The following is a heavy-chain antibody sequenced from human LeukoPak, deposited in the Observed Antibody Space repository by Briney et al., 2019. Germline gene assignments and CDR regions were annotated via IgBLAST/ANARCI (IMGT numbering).Heavy chain of an antibody. D-gene: IGHD6-13*01. Sequence: GGSLRLSCAASGFTISGYWMHWVRQAPGKGLLWVSHINSDATSTTVADSVKGRFTISRDNAKNTLYLQMNSLRADDTAVYYCTRGETVSSWSTFDYWGQGTLVTVSS. J-gene: IGHJ4*02. CDR1: GFTISGYW. CDR3: TRGETVSSWSTFDY. V-gene: IGHV3-74*01. CDR2: INSDATST.